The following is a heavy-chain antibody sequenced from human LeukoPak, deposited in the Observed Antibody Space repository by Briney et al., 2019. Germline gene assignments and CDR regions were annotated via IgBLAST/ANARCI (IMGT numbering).Heavy chain of an antibody. Sequence: GGSLRLSCAASGFTFSSYAMSWVRQAPGKGLEWVSAISGSGGSTYYADSVKGRFTISRDNSKNTLYLQMNSLRAEDTAVYCCAKAHLSYQLLCYFDYWGQGTLVTVSS. V-gene: IGHV3-23*01. D-gene: IGHD2-2*01. CDR2: ISGSGGST. J-gene: IGHJ4*02. CDR1: GFTFSSYA. CDR3: AKAHLSYQLLCYFDY.